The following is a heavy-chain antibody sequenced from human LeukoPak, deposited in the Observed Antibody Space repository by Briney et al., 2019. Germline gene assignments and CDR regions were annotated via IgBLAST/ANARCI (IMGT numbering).Heavy chain of an antibody. D-gene: IGHD1-26*01. CDR1: GFTFSNYA. V-gene: IGHV3-23*01. Sequence: PGGSLRLSCAASGFTFSNYAMSWVRQAPGEGLEWVSTISISGSSTYYADSVKGRFTISRDKSKNTLYLQMNSLRGEDTAVYYCTKGLKWGLPLDYWGQGTLVTVSS. CDR2: ISISGSST. J-gene: IGHJ4*02. CDR3: TKGLKWGLPLDY.